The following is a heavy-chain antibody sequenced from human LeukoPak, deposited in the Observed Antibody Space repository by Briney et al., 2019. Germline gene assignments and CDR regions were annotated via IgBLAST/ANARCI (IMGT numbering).Heavy chain of an antibody. CDR2: INPNSGGT. V-gene: IGHV1-2*02. Sequence: ASVKVSCEASGYTFTGYYMHWVRQAPGQGLEWMGWINPNSGGTNYAQKFQGRVTMTRDTSISTAYMELSRLRSDDTAVYYCARYSSSWWRWFDPWGQGTLVTVSS. CDR1: GYTFTGYY. CDR3: ARYSSSWWRWFDP. D-gene: IGHD6-13*01. J-gene: IGHJ5*02.